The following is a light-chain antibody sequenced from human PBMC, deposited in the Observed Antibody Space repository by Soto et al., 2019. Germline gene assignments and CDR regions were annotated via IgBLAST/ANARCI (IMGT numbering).Light chain of an antibody. Sequence: QSALTQPASVSGSPGQSITISCTGTNSDVGAYPYVSWYQQHPGNAPKLLIYEVADRPSGVSDRFSGSKSGNTASLTISALQAEDEAVYYCSSYATSDTTVIFGGGTKLTVL. CDR1: NSDVGAYPY. CDR2: EVA. J-gene: IGLJ2*01. V-gene: IGLV2-14*03. CDR3: SSYATSDTTVI.